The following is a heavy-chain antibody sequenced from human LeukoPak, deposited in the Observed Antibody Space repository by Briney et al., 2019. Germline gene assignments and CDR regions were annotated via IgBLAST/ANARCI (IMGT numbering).Heavy chain of an antibody. D-gene: IGHD3-22*01. CDR1: GGSISSSDYY. V-gene: IGHV4-39*01. Sequence: SETLSLTCTVSGGSISSSDYYWGWIRQPPGKGLEWIGSMYDSGGTSYNPSLTRRVTISADTSKNQFSLKLTSVAAADAAVYYCARRYYHDSSGFYYYFDYWGRGILVTVSS. CDR3: ARRYYHDSSGFYYYFDY. CDR2: MYDSGGT. J-gene: IGHJ4*02.